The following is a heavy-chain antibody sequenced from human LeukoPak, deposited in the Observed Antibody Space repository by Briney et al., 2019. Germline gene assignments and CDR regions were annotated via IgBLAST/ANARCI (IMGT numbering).Heavy chain of an antibody. CDR3: ARLSTGRAHSSGWYSRVERVLGKDY. D-gene: IGHD6-19*01. Sequence: SETLSLTCTVSGGSISSGGYYWTWIRQPAGKGLEGIGRIHTSGSTNYNPSLKSRVPLSIDTSKNQFSLKLSPVTPADTAVYYCARLSTGRAHSSGWYSRVERVLGKDYWGQGTLVTVSS. CDR1: GGSISSGGYY. V-gene: IGHV4-61*02. J-gene: IGHJ4*02. CDR2: IHTSGST.